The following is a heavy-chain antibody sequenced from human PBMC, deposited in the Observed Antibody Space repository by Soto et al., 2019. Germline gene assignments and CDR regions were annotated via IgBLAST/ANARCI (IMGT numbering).Heavy chain of an antibody. J-gene: IGHJ4*02. V-gene: IGHV5-51*01. D-gene: IGHD3-16*01. CDR1: GYTFDSNW. CDR3: ASLLDSWGEPHYFDS. CDR2: IYPGDSGT. Sequence: GEALKISCQASGYTFDSNWIGWVRQMPGKGLEWMGIIYPGDSGTRYSPSFQGQVTISADTSFKIAYLQWRSLQASDTAMYYCASLLDSWGEPHYFDSWGQGTTVTVSS.